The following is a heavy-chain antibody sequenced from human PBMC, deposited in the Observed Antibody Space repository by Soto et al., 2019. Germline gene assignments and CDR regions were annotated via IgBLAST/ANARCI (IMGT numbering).Heavy chain of an antibody. D-gene: IGHD5-18*01. CDR2: INHSGST. J-gene: IGHJ6*02. Sequence: SETLSLTCAVYGGSFSGYYWSWIRQPPGKGLEWIGEINHSGSTNYNPSLKSRVTISVDTSKNQFSLKLSSVTAADTAVYYCARERGNRYGSDYGMDVWGQGTTVTVSS. CDR1: GGSFSGYY. CDR3: ARERGNRYGSDYGMDV. V-gene: IGHV4-34*01.